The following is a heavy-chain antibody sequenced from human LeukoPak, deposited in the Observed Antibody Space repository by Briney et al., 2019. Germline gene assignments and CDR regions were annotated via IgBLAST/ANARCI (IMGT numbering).Heavy chain of an antibody. CDR1: SFTFSSYS. CDR3: ARASCSNGDYCGMDV. Sequence: GGSLRLSCAASSFTFSSYSMNRVRQAPGKGLEWVSSISSSSSYIYYADSVKGRFTISRDNAKNSLYLQMNSLRAEDTAVYYCARASCSNGDYCGMDVWGQGTTVTVSS. J-gene: IGHJ6*02. D-gene: IGHD2-2*01. CDR2: ISSSSSYI. V-gene: IGHV3-21*01.